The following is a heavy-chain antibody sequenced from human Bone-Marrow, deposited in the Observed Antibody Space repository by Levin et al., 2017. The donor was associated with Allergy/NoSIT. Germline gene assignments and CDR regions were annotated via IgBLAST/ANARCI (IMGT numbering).Heavy chain of an antibody. CDR3: AKEGEDNGYDPEGAFDM. CDR1: GFTFSSFA. V-gene: IGHV3-30*18. D-gene: IGHD5-12*01. J-gene: IGHJ3*02. Sequence: PGGSLRLSCAVSGFTFSSFAMHWIRQAPGKGLEWVAVISSDGAKKNYADPVKGRFTISRDNSKNTLYLQMNSLRPEDTAVYYCAKEGEDNGYDPEGAFDMWGRGTMVAVSS. CDR2: ISSDGAKK.